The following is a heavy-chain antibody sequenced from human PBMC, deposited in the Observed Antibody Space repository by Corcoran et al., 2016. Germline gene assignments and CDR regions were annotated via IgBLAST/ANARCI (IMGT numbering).Heavy chain of an antibody. D-gene: IGHD3-9*01. Sequence: QLQLQESGPGLVKPSETLSLTCTVSGGSISSSSYYWGWIRQPPGKGLEWIGSIYYSGSTYYNPSLKSRVTISVDTSKNQFSRKLSSVTAADTAVYYCASSTGGYFDWSHDNGFDPWGQGTLVTVSS. CDR1: GGSISSSSYY. J-gene: IGHJ5*02. CDR3: ASSTGGYFDWSHDNGFDP. CDR2: IYYSGST. V-gene: IGHV4-39*07.